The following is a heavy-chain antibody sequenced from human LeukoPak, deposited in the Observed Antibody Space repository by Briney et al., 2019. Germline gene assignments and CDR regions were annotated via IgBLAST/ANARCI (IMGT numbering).Heavy chain of an antibody. J-gene: IGHJ4*02. CDR2: IYASGTT. CDR3: ARVGGVPAAHFDY. D-gene: IGHD2-2*01. V-gene: IGHV3-53*01. CDR1: GFSVRTKY. Sequence: PGGPLRLSCAASGFSVRTKYMSWVRQTPGRGLKWVSLIYASGTTYYAESVKGRFTVSRDNSENSLYLQMNSLRVEDTAVYYCARVGGVPAAHFDYWGQGTRVTLFS.